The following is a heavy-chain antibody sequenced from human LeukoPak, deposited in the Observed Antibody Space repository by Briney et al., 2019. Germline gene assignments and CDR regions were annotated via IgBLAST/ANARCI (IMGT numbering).Heavy chain of an antibody. D-gene: IGHD6-13*01. CDR1: GYTFTSYG. V-gene: IGHV1-18*01. CDR2: VSAYNGLT. Sequence: ASVKVSCKSSGYTFTSYGIIWVRQAPGQGLEWMGWVSAYNGLTHYAQKLQSRVTMTTDTSTSTAYMELRSLRSDDAAVYYCARGSHIAAAGSQMDIWGKGTTVTVSS. CDR3: ARGSHIAAAGSQMDI. J-gene: IGHJ6*04.